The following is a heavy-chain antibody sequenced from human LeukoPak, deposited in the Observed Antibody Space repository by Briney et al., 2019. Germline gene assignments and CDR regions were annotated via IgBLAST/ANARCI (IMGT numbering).Heavy chain of an antibody. Sequence: PGGALRLSCSASGLTFSTYWMSWVRQAPGKGVEWVANVKYDGREKYYVDPVNVRFTLSRDNAKNSLYLQMNSLRAEDTAVYYCARAPREWLLGYYFDYWGQGTLVTVSS. D-gene: IGHD3-3*01. V-gene: IGHV3-7*01. CDR3: ARAPREWLLGYYFDY. CDR2: VKYDGREK. CDR1: GLTFSTYW. J-gene: IGHJ4*02.